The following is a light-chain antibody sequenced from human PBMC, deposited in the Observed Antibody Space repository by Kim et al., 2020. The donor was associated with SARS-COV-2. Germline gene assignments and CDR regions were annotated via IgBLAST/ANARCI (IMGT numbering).Light chain of an antibody. CDR1: KLGHKY. V-gene: IGLV3-1*01. CDR2: QDN. Sequence: SYELTQPPSVSVSPGQTASITCSGDKLGHKYACWYQQKPGQSPVLVIYQDNKRPSGIPERFSGSNSGNTATLTISGTQAMDEADYYCQAWDSSLGVFGGGTQLTVL. J-gene: IGLJ3*02. CDR3: QAWDSSLGV.